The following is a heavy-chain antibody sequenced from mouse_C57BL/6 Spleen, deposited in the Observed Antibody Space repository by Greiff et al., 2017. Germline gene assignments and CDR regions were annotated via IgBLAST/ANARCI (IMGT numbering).Heavy chain of an antibody. D-gene: IGHD2-2*01. J-gene: IGHJ2*01. Sequence: QVQLKESGPGLVAPSQSLSITCTVSGFSFTSYAISWVRQPPGKGLEWLGVIWTGGGTTYNPALKSRLSISKDNSKSQVFLKMNSLQTDDADRYDCARSIYYGYDRGYYFDYWGQGTTVTVSS. CDR1: GFSFTSYA. V-gene: IGHV2-9-1*01. CDR2: IWTGGGT. CDR3: ARSIYYGYDRGYYFDY.